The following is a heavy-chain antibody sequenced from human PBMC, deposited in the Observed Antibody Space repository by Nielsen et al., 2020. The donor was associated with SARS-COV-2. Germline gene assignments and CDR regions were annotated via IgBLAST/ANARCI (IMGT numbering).Heavy chain of an antibody. CDR3: AKAPNPLAAAGYYYFDY. D-gene: IGHD6-13*01. CDR1: GFTFSSYG. V-gene: IGHV3-9*01. CDR2: ISWNSGSI. J-gene: IGHJ4*02. Sequence: SLKISCAASGFTFSSYGMHWVQQAPGKGLEWVSGISWNSGSIGYADSVKGRFTISRDNAKNSLYLQMNSLRAEDTALYYCAKAPNPLAAAGYYYFDYWGQGTLVTVSS.